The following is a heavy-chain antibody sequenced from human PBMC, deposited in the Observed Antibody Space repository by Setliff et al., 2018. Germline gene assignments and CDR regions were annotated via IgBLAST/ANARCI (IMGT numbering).Heavy chain of an antibody. CDR2: IYTSWTT. D-gene: IGHD2-21*01. V-gene: IGHV4-61*02. CDR1: GASIGSGSHY. Sequence: SETLSLTCTVSGASIGSGSHYWSWIRQPAGRGLEWIGRIYTSWTTNYSPSLKSRVSISSDTSKNVISLKLNSVTAADTAVYFCAREYVVISFVRNTHSHYGMDVWGQGTTVTVSS. J-gene: IGHJ6*02. CDR3: AREYVVISFVRNTHSHYGMDV.